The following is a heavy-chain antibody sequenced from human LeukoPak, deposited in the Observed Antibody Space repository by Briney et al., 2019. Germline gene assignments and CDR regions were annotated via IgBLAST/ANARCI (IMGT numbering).Heavy chain of an antibody. CDR2: IYYSGST. CDR1: GGSISSSSYY. J-gene: IGHJ4*02. D-gene: IGHD1-26*01. V-gene: IGHV4-39*01. Sequence: SETLSLTCTVSGGSISSSSYYWGWIRQPPGKGLEWIGSIYYSGSTYYNPSLKSRVTISVDTSKNQFSLKLSSVTAADTAVYYCARLSKCIVGAPAYFDYWGQGTLVTVSS. CDR3: ARLSKCIVGAPAYFDY.